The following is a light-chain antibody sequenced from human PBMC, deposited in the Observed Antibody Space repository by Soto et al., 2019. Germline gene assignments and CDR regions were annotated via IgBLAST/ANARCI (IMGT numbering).Light chain of an antibody. CDR3: GVWDDSLSAWV. V-gene: IGLV1-51*01. CDR2: DNN. Sequence: QSVLTQPPSVSAAPGQSVTISCSGSRSNIGTSYVSWFQHLPGTAPKAVIYDNNKRASGISGRFSGSKSGTSATLGITGLQTADEGDYYCGVWDDSLSAWVFGGGTKLTVL. CDR1: RSNIGTSY. J-gene: IGLJ3*02.